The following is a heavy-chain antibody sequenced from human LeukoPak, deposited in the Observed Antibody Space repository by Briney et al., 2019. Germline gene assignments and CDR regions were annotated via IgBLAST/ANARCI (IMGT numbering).Heavy chain of an antibody. D-gene: IGHD1-1*01. V-gene: IGHV3-48*03. CDR3: ARDWNDVYYFDC. J-gene: IGHJ4*02. Sequence: TGGSLRLSCAASGFTFSSYEMNWVRQAPGKGLEWVSYISSSGSTIYYADSVKGRFTISRDNAKNSLYLQMNSLRAEDTAVYYCARDWNDVYYFDCWGQGTLVTVSS. CDR2: ISSSGSTI. CDR1: GFTFSSYE.